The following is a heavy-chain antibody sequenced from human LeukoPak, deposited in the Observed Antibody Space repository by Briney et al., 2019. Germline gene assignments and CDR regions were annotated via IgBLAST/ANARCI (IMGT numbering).Heavy chain of an antibody. CDR3: ARVRTYYDILTGYLSLGYFDY. D-gene: IGHD3-9*01. CDR1: GGSISSHY. V-gene: IGHV4-59*11. Sequence: PSETLSLTCTVSGGSISSHYWSWIRQPPEKGLEWIGYIYYSGSTNYNPSLKSRVTISVDTSKNQFSLKLSSVTAADTAVYYCARVRTYYDILTGYLSLGYFDYWGQGTLVTVSS. J-gene: IGHJ4*02. CDR2: IYYSGST.